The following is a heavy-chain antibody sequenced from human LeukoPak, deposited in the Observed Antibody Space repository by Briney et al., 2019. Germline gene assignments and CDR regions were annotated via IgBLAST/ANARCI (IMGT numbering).Heavy chain of an antibody. CDR1: GYTFTSYY. J-gene: IGHJ3*02. CDR2: INPSGGST. D-gene: IGHD2-21*01. Sequence: GASVKVSCKASGYTFTSYYMHWVRQAPGQGLEWMGIINPSGGSTSYAQKFQGRVTMTRDTFTTTVYMQLSSLRSEDTAMYYCARRNPYCAGDCWYAFDIWGQGTMVTVSS. CDR3: ARRNPYCAGDCWYAFDI. V-gene: IGHV1-46*03.